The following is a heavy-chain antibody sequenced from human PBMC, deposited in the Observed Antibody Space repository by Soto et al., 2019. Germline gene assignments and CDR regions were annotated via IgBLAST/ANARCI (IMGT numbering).Heavy chain of an antibody. CDR3: TRARWDSDAPNWYFDP. Sequence: GGSLRLSCSTSGFTFGDYGMTWFRQAPGKGLEWVGLIRSKSYGKAAEYAASATDRFTISRDDSKRIAYLQMNSLKADDTAVYYCTRARWDSDAPNWYFDPWAPGTLVPVSS. D-gene: IGHD1-26*01. CDR2: IRSKSYGKAA. V-gene: IGHV3-49*03. CDR1: GFTFGDYG. J-gene: IGHJ2*01.